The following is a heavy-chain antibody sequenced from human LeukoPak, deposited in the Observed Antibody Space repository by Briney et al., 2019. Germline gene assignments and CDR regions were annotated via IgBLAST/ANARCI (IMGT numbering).Heavy chain of an antibody. CDR1: GGSISSYY. CDR3: ARPGVVVPAAD. V-gene: IGHV4-59*01. D-gene: IGHD2-2*01. CDR2: IYYSGST. Sequence: SETLSLTCTVSGGSISSYYWSWIRQPPGKGLEWIGYIYYSGSTNYNPSLKSRVTISVDTSKNQFSLKLSSVTAADTAVYYCARPGVVVPAADWGQGTLVTVSS. J-gene: IGHJ4*02.